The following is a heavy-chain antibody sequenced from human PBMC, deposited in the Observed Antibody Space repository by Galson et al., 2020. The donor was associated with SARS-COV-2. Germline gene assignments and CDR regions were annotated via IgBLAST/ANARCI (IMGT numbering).Heavy chain of an antibody. V-gene: IGHV4-59*01. CDR2: IYYSGST. J-gene: IGHJ5*02. CDR3: ARGFDP. CDR1: GGSISSYY. Sequence: SETLSLTCTVSGGSISSYYWSWIRQPPGTGLEWIGYIYYSGSTNYNPTLKSRVTISVDTSKNQFSLKLSSVTAAATAVYYCARGFDPWGQGTVVTVSS.